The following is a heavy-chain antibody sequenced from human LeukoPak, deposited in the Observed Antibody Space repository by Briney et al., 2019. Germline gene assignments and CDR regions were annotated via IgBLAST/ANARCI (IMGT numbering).Heavy chain of an antibody. CDR2: ISSSGSTI. CDR3: ARGDMVRGVNWFDP. D-gene: IGHD3-10*01. J-gene: IGHJ5*02. V-gene: IGHV3-48*03. CDR1: GFTFSSYE. Sequence: PGGSLRLSCAASGFTFSSYEMNWVRQAPGKGLEWVSYISSSGSTIYYADSVKGRFTISRDNAKNSLYLQMNSLRAEDTAVYYCARGDMVRGVNWFDPWGQGTLVTVSS.